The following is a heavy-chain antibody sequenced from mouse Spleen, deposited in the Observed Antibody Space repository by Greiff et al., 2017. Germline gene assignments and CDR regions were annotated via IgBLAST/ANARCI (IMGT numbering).Heavy chain of an antibody. D-gene: IGHD1-1*01. CDR2: IDPETGGT. Sequence: VQLVESGAELVRPGASVTLSCKASGYTFTDYEMHWVKQTPVHGLEWIGAIDPETGGTAYNQKFKGKAILTADKSSSTAYMELRSLTSEDSAVYYCTRENYGSSYEDYFDYWGQGTTLTVSS. CDR3: TRENYGSSYEDYFDY. CDR1: GYTFTDYE. J-gene: IGHJ2*01. V-gene: IGHV1-15*01.